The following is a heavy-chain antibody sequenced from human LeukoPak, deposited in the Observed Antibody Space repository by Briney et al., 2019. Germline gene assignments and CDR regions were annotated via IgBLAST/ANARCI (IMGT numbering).Heavy chain of an antibody. J-gene: IGHJ6*03. CDR3: ARGGSGSYYYYHYSMDV. V-gene: IGHV3-30*04. D-gene: IGHD1-26*01. Sequence: GGSLRLSCAASGFTFSSYAIQWVRQAPGKGLEWGALISYEGSSKYYADSVKGRFTVSRDNSKNTLYLQVSSLRTEATAVYYCARGGSGSYYYYHYSMDVWGRGTTVIVSS. CDR2: ISYEGSSK. CDR1: GFTFSSYA.